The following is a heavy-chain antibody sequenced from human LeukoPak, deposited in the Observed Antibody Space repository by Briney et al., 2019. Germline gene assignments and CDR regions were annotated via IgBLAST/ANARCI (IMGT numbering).Heavy chain of an antibody. J-gene: IGHJ6*03. Sequence: GESLKISCKGSGYSFTSYWIGWVRQMPGKGLEWMGIIYPGDSDTRYSPSFQGQVTISADKSISTAHLQWSSLKASDTAMYYCARRVTGPYYYYYMDVWGKGTTVTVSS. D-gene: IGHD1-20*01. CDR3: ARRVTGPYYYYYMDV. CDR1: GYSFTSYW. V-gene: IGHV5-51*01. CDR2: IYPGDSDT.